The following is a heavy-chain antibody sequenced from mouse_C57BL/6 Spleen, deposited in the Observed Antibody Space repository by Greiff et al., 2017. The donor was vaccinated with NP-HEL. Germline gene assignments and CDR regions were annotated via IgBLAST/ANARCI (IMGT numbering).Heavy chain of an antibody. D-gene: IGHD2-1*01. V-gene: IGHV1-18*01. Sequence: EVMLVESGPELVKPGASVKIPCKASGYTFTDYNMDWVKQSHGKSLEWIGDINPNNGGTIYNQKFKGKATLTVDKSSSTAYMELRSLTSEDTAVYYCALYYGNLYWYFDVWGTGTTVTVSS. CDR1: GYTFTDYN. CDR2: INPNNGGT. CDR3: ALYYGNLYWYFDV. J-gene: IGHJ1*03.